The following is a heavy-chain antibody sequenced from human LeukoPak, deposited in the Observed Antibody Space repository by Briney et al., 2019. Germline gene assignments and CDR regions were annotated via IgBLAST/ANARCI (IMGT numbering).Heavy chain of an antibody. CDR3: ARGLGDFWTTKNGWFDP. CDR1: GYTFTSYD. CDR2: MNPNSGNT. J-gene: IGHJ5*02. V-gene: IGHV1-8*03. D-gene: IGHD3/OR15-3a*01. Sequence: ASVKVSCKASGYTFTSYDINWVRQATGQGLEWMGWMNPNSGNTGYAQKFQGRVTITRNTSISTAYMELSSLRSEDTAVYYCARGLGDFWTTKNGWFDPWGQGTLVTVSS.